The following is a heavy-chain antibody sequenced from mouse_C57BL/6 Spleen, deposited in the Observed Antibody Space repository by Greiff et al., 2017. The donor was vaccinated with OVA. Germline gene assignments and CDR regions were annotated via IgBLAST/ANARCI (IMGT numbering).Heavy chain of an antibody. CDR1: GYTFTDYN. D-gene: IGHD2-5*01. CDR2: INPNNGGT. V-gene: IGHV1-22*01. CDR3: ARKDYSNLGAMDY. Sequence: EVQLQQSGPELVKPGASVKMSCKASGYTFTDYNMHWVKQSHGKSLEWIGYINPNNGGTSYNQKFKGKATLTVNKSSSTAYMELRSLTSEDSAVYYCARKDYSNLGAMDYWGQGTSVTVSS. J-gene: IGHJ4*01.